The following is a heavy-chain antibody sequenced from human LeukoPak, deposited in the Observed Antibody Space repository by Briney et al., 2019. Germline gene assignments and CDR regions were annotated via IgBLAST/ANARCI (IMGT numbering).Heavy chain of an antibody. CDR3: ARERSTHMSYWFDP. J-gene: IGHJ5*02. Sequence: GGSLRLSCAASGFTYYSYAMSWVRQAPGKGLQWVSAISGTAGTSYYADSVKGRFTISRDNSKNTLYLQMNSLRAEDTAVYYCARERSTHMSYWFDPWGQGTLVTVSS. D-gene: IGHD2-2*01. CDR1: GFTYYSYA. CDR2: ISGTAGTS. V-gene: IGHV3-23*01.